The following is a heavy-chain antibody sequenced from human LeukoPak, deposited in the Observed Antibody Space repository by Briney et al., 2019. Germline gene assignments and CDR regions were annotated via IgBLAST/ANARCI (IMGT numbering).Heavy chain of an antibody. CDR1: GFTFSSYA. D-gene: IGHD2-2*01. J-gene: IGHJ4*02. CDR2: ISYDGRNI. Sequence: HPGRSLRLSCAASGFTFSSYAMHWVRQALGKGLEWVAVISYDGRNIHYPDSVKGRFTISRDISTDTLWLQMDSLRTEDTAVYYCAKGPLRGTAAAIDYWGQGTLVTVSS. V-gene: IGHV3-30*04. CDR3: AKGPLRGTAAAIDY.